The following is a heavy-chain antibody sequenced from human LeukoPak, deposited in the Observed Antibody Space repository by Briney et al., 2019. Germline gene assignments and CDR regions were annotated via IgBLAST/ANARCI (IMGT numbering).Heavy chain of an antibody. CDR2: IYHSGST. Sequence: LETLSLTCAVSGYSISGGYYWGWTRQPPGKGLEWIGSIYHSGSTYYNPSLKSRVTISVDTSKSQFSLKLSSVTAADMAVYYCASVSGGDAFDIWGQGTMVTVSS. D-gene: IGHD2-15*01. J-gene: IGHJ3*02. CDR3: ASVSGGDAFDI. CDR1: GYSISGGYY. V-gene: IGHV4-38-2*01.